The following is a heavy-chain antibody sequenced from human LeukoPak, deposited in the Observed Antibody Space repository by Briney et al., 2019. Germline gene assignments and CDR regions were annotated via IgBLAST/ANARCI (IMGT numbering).Heavy chain of an antibody. V-gene: IGHV3-30*03. J-gene: IGHJ3*02. Sequence: GGSLRLSCAASGFTFSSYWMSWVRQAPGKGLEWLAVMSHDGVTEYYADSVKDRFTISRDLAKNTLYLQMNSLRVEDTAVYYCARPTLEWLLYDAFHIWGQGTMVTVSS. D-gene: IGHD3-3*01. CDR2: MSHDGVTE. CDR1: GFTFSSYW. CDR3: ARPTLEWLLYDAFHI.